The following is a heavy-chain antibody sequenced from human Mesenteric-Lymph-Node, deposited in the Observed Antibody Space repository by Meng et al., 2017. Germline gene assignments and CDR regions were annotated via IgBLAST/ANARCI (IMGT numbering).Heavy chain of an antibody. CDR1: GFTFKTFA. CDR2: ISASGVNT. J-gene: IGHJ4*02. Sequence: GGSLRLSCAASGFTFKTFAMKWVRQAPGKGLEWVSGISASGVNTYYADSVRGRFTISRDNSKNTLYLQMNSLRAEDTAVYYCARDLHYCSGGSCYGYYFDYWGQGNRVNGCS. CDR3: ARDLHYCSGGSCYGYYFDY. D-gene: IGHD2-15*01. V-gene: IGHV3-23*01.